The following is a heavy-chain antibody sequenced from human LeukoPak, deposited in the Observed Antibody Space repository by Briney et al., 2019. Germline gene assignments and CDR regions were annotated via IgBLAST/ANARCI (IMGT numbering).Heavy chain of an antibody. D-gene: IGHD5-24*01. CDR3: ARRPRRGRRDGYNFGLAWFDP. CDR1: GGSFSGYY. J-gene: IGHJ5*02. V-gene: IGHV4-34*01. CDR2: INHSGST. Sequence: SETLSLTCAVYGGSFSGYYWSWIRQPPGKGLEWIGEINHSGSTNYNPSLKSRVTISVDTSKNQFSLKLSSVTAADTAVYYCARRPRRGRRDGYNFGLAWFDPWGQGTLVTVSS.